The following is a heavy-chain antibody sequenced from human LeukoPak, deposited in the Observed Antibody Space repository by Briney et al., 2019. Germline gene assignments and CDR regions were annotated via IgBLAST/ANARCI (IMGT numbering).Heavy chain of an antibody. Sequence: PSETLSLTCTVSGGSISSGGYYWSWIRQPPGKGLEWIGYIYHSGSTYYNPSLKSRVTISVDRSKNQFSLRLTSVTAADTAVYYCASPTLRNYRSTFAFDIWGQGTMVTVSS. CDR3: ASPTLRNYRSTFAFDI. V-gene: IGHV4-30-2*01. CDR2: IYHSGST. CDR1: GGSISSGGYY. D-gene: IGHD1-7*01. J-gene: IGHJ3*02.